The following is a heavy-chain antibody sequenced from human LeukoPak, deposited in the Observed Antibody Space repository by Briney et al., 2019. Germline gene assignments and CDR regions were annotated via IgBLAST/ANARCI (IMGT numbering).Heavy chain of an antibody. CDR3: AKSGGYSYIENFDY. CDR1: GFTFSSYA. CDR2: SSGSGGST. J-gene: IGHJ4*02. Sequence: PGGSLRLSCAASGFTFSSYAMSWVRQASGKGLEWVSGSSGSGGSTFYADSVKGRFTMSRDNSKNTLYLQMHSLRAEDTAVYYCAKSGGYSYIENFDYWGQGTLVTVSS. V-gene: IGHV3-23*01. D-gene: IGHD5-18*01.